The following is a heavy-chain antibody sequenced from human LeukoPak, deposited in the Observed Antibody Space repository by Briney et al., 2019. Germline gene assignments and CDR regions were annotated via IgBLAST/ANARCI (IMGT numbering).Heavy chain of an antibody. CDR2: INHSGTT. CDR1: GGSSSSYY. D-gene: IGHD4-17*01. J-gene: IGHJ4*02. Sequence: SETLSLTCVVNGGSSSSYYWNWICQPPGKGLEWIGEINHSGTTNYNPSLKSRVTISVDTSKNQFSLKLSSVTAADTAVYYCARDTVMGSYWGQGTLVTVSS. CDR3: ARDTVMGSY. V-gene: IGHV4-34*01.